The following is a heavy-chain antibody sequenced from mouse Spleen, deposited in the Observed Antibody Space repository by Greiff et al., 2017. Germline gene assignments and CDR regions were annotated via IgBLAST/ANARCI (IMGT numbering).Heavy chain of an antibody. V-gene: IGHV1-64*01. CDR2: IHPNSGST. CDR1: GYTFTSYW. J-gene: IGHJ2*01. D-gene: IGHD1-1*01. Sequence: VQLQQSGAELVKPGASVKLSCKASGYTFTSYWMHWVKQRPGQGLEWIGMIHPNSGSTNYNEKFKSKATLTVDKSSSTAYMQLSSLTSEDSAVYYCAHYYDGSLDYWGQGTTLTVSS. CDR3: AHYYDGSLDY.